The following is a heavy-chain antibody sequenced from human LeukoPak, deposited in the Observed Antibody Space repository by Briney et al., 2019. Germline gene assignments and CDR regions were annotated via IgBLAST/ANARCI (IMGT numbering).Heavy chain of an antibody. J-gene: IGHJ4*02. Sequence: AGVSLTLSCAASALTFSSYAMSWVRQAPGKGLEWVSALSDSGGSTNHADSVKGRFTISRDNSKNTLYLQMTSLRAEDTAVYYCAKCRSYSNFVWDSWVQGTMVTVCS. CDR1: ALTFSSYA. CDR2: LSDSGGST. V-gene: IGHV3-23*01. CDR3: AKCRSYSNFVWDS. D-gene: IGHD4-11*01.